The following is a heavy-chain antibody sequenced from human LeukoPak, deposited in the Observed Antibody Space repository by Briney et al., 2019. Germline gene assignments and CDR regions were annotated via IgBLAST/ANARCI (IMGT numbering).Heavy chain of an antibody. V-gene: IGHV1-2*02. CDR1: GYTFTGYY. J-gene: IGHJ5*02. D-gene: IGHD3-10*01. CDR2: INPNSGGT. Sequence: GASVKVSCKASGYTFTGYYMHWVRQAPGQGLEWMGWINPNSGGTNYAQKFQGRVTMTRDTSISTAYMELSRLRSDDTAVYYCAREESLLWFGELSPNWFDPWGQGTLVTVSS. CDR3: AREESLLWFGELSPNWFDP.